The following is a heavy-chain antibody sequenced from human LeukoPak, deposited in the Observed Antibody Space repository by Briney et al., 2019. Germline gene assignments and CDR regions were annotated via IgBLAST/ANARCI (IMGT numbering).Heavy chain of an antibody. CDR1: GFTFDDYA. Sequence: GGSLRLSCAASGFTFDDYAMHWVRQAPGKGLEWVSGISWNSGSIGYGDSVKGRFTISRDNAKNSLYLQMNSLRAEDTAVYYCAKESHSGYSSSWYYPEYWGQGTLVTVSS. J-gene: IGHJ4*02. V-gene: IGHV3-9*01. CDR3: AKESHSGYSSSWYYPEY. D-gene: IGHD6-13*01. CDR2: ISWNSGSI.